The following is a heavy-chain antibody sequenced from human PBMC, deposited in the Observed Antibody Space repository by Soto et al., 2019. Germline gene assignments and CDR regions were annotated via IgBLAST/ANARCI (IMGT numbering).Heavy chain of an antibody. CDR3: ARDQYYYDSSGYYYGGY. CDR2: ISAYNGNT. V-gene: IGHV1-18*04. Sequence: ASVKVSCEASGYTFTSYGISWVRQAPGQGLEWMGWISAYNGNTNYAQKLQGRVTMTTDTSTSTAYMELRSLRSDDTAVYYCARDQYYYDSSGYYYGGYWGQGTLVTVSS. CDR1: GYTFTSYG. D-gene: IGHD3-22*01. J-gene: IGHJ4*02.